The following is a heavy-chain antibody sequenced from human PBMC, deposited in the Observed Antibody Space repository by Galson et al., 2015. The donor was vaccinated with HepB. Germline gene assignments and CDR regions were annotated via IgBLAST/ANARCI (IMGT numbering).Heavy chain of an antibody. D-gene: IGHD4-17*01. J-gene: IGHJ2*01. Sequence: SLRLSCAASGFTFAKFPMHWVRQAPGRGLEWFTFISFDGRDAYYADSVKGRFTVSRDNSQNMLYLQMDNLRIEDSAVYFCARHGVNYGDYVWYSDVWGRGTQVTVSS. CDR1: GFTFAKFP. CDR2: ISFDGRDA. V-gene: IGHV3-30*04. CDR3: ARHGVNYGDYVWYSDV.